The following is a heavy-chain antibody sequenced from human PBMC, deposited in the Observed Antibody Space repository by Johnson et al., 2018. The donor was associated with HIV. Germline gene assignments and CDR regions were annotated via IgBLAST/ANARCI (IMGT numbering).Heavy chain of an antibody. CDR1: GFTFDDYG. D-gene: IGHD6-19*01. V-gene: IGHV3-20*04. CDR3: ARIVGLAVAGTAFDI. J-gene: IGHJ3*02. CDR2: INWNGGST. Sequence: VQLVESGGGVVRPGGSLRLSCAASGFTFDDYGMCWVRQAPGKGLEWVSGINWNGGSTGYAAPVKGRFTISRDNAKNSLYLQMNSLRAEDTALYYCARIVGLAVAGTAFDIWGQGTMVTVSS.